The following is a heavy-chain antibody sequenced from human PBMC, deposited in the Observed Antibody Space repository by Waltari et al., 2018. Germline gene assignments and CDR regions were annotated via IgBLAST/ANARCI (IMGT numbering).Heavy chain of an antibody. D-gene: IGHD2-21*02. V-gene: IGHV1-3*01. Sequence: QVQLVQSGAEVKKPGASVKVSCKASGYTFTSYAMHWVRQAPGQRLEWVGWINAGNGNTKYSQKFQGRVTITRDTSASTAYMELSSLRSEDTAVYYCARAYGYCGGDCYFPIDYWGQGTLVTVSS. CDR3: ARAYGYCGGDCYFPIDY. CDR1: GYTFTSYA. J-gene: IGHJ4*02. CDR2: INAGNGNT.